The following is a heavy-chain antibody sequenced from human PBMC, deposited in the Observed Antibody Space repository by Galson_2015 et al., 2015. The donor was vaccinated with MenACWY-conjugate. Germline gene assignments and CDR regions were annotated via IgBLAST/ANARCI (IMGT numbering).Heavy chain of an antibody. J-gene: IGHJ6*03. CDR1: GFTFRRFG. V-gene: IGHV3-30*18. CDR3: AKDWSVPYSTISYYFYMDV. D-gene: IGHD6-13*01. CDR2: ISYDGSNE. Sequence: SLRLSCAASGFTFRRFGMHWVRQAPGKGLEWMAVISYDGSNESYADSVKGRFTISRANSKNTLYLQMNSLRADDTAVYYCAKDWSVPYSTISYYFYMDVWGKGTTVTVSS.